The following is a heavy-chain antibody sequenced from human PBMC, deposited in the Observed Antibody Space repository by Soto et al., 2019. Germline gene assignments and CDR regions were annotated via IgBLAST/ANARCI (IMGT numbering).Heavy chain of an antibody. CDR1: GFTFSSYW. J-gene: IGHJ4*02. CDR2: TKQDGSEK. D-gene: IGHD3-3*01. CDR3: ATISYHFWCGYSFAY. V-gene: IGHV3-7*01. Sequence: EVQLVESGGGLVQPGGSLRLSCAASGFTFSSYWMSWVRQAPGKGLEWVANTKQDGSEKYYLDSVKGRFTISRDNAKNSLYLQMHSLRAEDTAVYYCATISYHFWCGYSFAYWGQGTLVTVSS.